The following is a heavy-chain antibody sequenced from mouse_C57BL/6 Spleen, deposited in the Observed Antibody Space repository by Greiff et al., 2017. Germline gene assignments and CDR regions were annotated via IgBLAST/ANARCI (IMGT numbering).Heavy chain of an antibody. V-gene: IGHV1-26*01. CDR1: GYTFTDYY. Sequence: VQLQQSGPELVKPGASVKISCKASGYTFTDYYMNWVKQSHGKSLEWIGDINPNNGGTSYNQKFKGKATLTVDKSSSTAYMELRSLTSEDSAVYYCALIYSFAYWGQGTLVTVSA. D-gene: IGHD2-1*01. CDR3: ALIYSFAY. J-gene: IGHJ3*01. CDR2: INPNNGGT.